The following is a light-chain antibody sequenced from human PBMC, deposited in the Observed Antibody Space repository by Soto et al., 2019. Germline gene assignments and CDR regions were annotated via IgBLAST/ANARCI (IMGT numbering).Light chain of an antibody. CDR1: SSDIGGYNY. CDR2: EVN. J-gene: IGLJ3*02. CDR3: SSYTTSATWV. V-gene: IGLV2-14*01. Sequence: QSALTQPASVSGSPGQSITISCTGTSSDIGGYNYVSWYQQHPGKAPKLMIYEVNNRPSGVPDRFSGSKSGYTASLTISGLQAEDEADYYCSSYTTSATWVFGGGTKLTVL.